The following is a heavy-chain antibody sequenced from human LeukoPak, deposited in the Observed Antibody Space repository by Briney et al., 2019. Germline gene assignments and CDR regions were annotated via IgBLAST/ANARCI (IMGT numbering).Heavy chain of an antibody. Sequence: QTGGSLRLSCAASGFTFSSYWMSWVRQAPGKGLEWVANIKQDGSEKYYVDSVKGRFTISGDNAKNSLYLQMNSLRAEDTAVYYCARDLSEVAGPPGLYDYWGQGTLVTVSS. J-gene: IGHJ4*02. V-gene: IGHV3-7*01. CDR2: IKQDGSEK. D-gene: IGHD6-19*01. CDR3: ARDLSEVAGPPGLYDY. CDR1: GFTFSSYW.